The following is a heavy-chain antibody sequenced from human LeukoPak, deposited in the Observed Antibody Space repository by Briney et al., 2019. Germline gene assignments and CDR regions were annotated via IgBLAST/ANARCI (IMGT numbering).Heavy chain of an antibody. J-gene: IGHJ4*02. CDR1: GYTFTTYF. CDR2: INPSGGST. V-gene: IGHV1-46*01. D-gene: IGHD2-21*01. Sequence: ASVKVSCKASGYTFTTYFMHWVRQAPGQGLEWMAIINPSGGSTTYAQKFEGRITVTGDTSTSTVYLELSSLRSEDTAVYYRARVDTILWRSPPFDFWGQGTLVTVAS. CDR3: ARVDTILWRSPPFDF.